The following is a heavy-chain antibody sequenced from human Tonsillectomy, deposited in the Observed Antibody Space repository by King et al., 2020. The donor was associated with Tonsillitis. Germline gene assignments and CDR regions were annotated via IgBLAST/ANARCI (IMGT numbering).Heavy chain of an antibody. Sequence: QLVQSGAEVKKPGESLEISCKVSGFSFSMYWIAWGRQMPGKGLGWMGSIYPGDADTTYSPASQGPVTMSVARTPSTAYLHWSSLKASDTAMYYCARLGYSYGYDGHFDIWGQGTLVTVSS. CDR3: ARLGYSYGYDGHFDI. CDR2: IYPGDADT. CDR1: GFSFSMYW. J-gene: IGHJ4*02. V-gene: IGHV5-51*03. D-gene: IGHD5-18*01.